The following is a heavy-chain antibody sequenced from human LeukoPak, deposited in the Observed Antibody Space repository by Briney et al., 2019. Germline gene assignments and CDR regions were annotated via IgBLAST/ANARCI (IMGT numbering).Heavy chain of an antibody. Sequence: GGSLRLSCAASGFTFSSYEVNWVRQAPGKGLEWVSYISGSGATIYYADSVKGRFTISRDNAKNSLYLQMNSLRAEDTAVYYCARDVVGLGYSDYWGQGTLVTVST. CDR2: ISGSGATI. CDR1: GFTFSSYE. D-gene: IGHD2-21*01. J-gene: IGHJ4*02. CDR3: ARDVVGLGYSDY. V-gene: IGHV3-48*03.